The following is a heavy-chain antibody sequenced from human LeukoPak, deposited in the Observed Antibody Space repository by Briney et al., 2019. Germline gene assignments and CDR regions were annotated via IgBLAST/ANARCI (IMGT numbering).Heavy chain of an antibody. CDR2: IYYSGST. CDR1: GGSISSYY. Sequence: PSETLSLTCTVSGGSISSYYWSWIRQPPGKGLEWIGYIYYSGSTNYNPSLKSRVTISVDTSKNQFSLKLSSVTAADTAVYYCASWRGDTDTGNWFDPWGQGTLVTVSS. J-gene: IGHJ5*02. CDR3: ASWRGDTDTGNWFDP. D-gene: IGHD5-18*01. V-gene: IGHV4-59*01.